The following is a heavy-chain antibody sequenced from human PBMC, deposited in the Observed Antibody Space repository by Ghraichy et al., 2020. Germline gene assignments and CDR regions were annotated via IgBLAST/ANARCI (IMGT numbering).Heavy chain of an antibody. V-gene: IGHV1-18*01. CDR1: GYTFTSYG. J-gene: IGHJ3*02. Sequence: ASVKVSCKASGYTFTSYGISWVRQAPGQGLEWMGWISAYNGNTNYAQKLQGRVTMTTDTSTSTAYMELRSLRSDDTAVYYCARDPGYSSSWYGCCAFDIWGQGTMVTVSA. CDR3: ARDPGYSSSWYGCCAFDI. CDR2: ISAYNGNT. D-gene: IGHD6-13*01.